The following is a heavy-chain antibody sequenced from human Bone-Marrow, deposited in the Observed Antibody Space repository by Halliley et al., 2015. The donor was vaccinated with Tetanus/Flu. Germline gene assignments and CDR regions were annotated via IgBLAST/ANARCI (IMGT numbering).Heavy chain of an antibody. Sequence: VQLVQSGAEVKKPGESLEISCKGSGYSFTTYWIGWVRQVPGKGLELMGIIYPGDSDTRYSPSFQGQVIISADKSVSTAYLQWSTLKASDTAVYYCAALIAASHFTDYWGQGTLVTVSS. V-gene: IGHV5-51*01. CDR2: IYPGDSDT. CDR1: GYSFTTYW. CDR3: AALIAASHFTDY. J-gene: IGHJ4*02. D-gene: IGHD6-13*01.